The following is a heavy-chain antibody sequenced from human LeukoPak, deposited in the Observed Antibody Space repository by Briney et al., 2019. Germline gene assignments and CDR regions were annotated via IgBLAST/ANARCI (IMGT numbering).Heavy chain of an antibody. J-gene: IGHJ4*02. D-gene: IGHD1-26*01. CDR3: AREMGGSALFDH. CDR1: GDSISSGGYY. Sequence: PSETLSLTCTVSGDSISSGGYYWSWIRQLPGKGLEWIGYINYSGTTYYNPSLKGRVTTSVDTSRNQFSLKLTSVTAADTAVYYCAREMGGSALFDHWGQGKLVTVSS. CDR2: INYSGTT. V-gene: IGHV4-31*03.